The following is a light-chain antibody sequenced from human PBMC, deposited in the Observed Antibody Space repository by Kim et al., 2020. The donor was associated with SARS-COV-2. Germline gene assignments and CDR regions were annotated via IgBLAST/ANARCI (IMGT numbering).Light chain of an antibody. CDR1: SSDVGGFNY. CDR3: TSYTSSSTFV. Sequence: QSALTQPASVSGSPGQSITISCTGTSSDVGGFNYVSWYQHHPGKAPKLIVFDVTERPSGISNRFSGSKSGNTASLTISGLQADDESDYYCTSYTSSSTFVFGTGTKVTVL. V-gene: IGLV2-14*03. J-gene: IGLJ1*01. CDR2: DVT.